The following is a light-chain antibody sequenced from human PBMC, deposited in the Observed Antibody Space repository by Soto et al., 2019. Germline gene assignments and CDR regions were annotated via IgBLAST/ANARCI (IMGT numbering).Light chain of an antibody. J-gene: IGKJ5*01. CDR2: DAS. Sequence: EVVLTQSPATLALSPGERATRSCRASQSVSRYLAWYQQKPGQAPRLLIYDASNRATGIPARFSGSGSGTDFTLTISSLEPEDVAVYYCQQRSNWLTFGQGTRLEIK. CDR1: QSVSRY. V-gene: IGKV3-11*01. CDR3: QQRSNWLT.